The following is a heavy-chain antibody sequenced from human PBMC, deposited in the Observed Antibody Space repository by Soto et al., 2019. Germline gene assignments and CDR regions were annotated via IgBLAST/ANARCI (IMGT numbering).Heavy chain of an antibody. D-gene: IGHD2-2*01. CDR3: ASGLVVVVPAAMYY. V-gene: IGHV1-3*01. CDR1: GYTFTSYA. Sequence: QVQLVQTGAEVKKPGASVKVSCKASGYTFTSYAMHWVRQAPGQRLEWMGWINAGNGNTKYSQKFQGRVTITRDTSASTAYMEPSSLRSEDTAVYYCASGLVVVVPAAMYYWGQGTLVTVSS. J-gene: IGHJ4*02. CDR2: INAGNGNT.